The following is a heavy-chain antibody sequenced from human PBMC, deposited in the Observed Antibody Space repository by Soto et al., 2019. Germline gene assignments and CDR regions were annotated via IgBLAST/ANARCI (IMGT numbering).Heavy chain of an antibody. CDR3: ARDLEYYYGSGSFD. Sequence: QVQLVQSGAEVKKPGSSVKVSCKASGGTFSSYTISWVRQAPGQGLEWMGRIIPILGIANYAQKFQGRVTITADKSTSTAYMELSSLRSEDTAVYYCARDLEYYYGSGSFDWGQRTLVTVSS. D-gene: IGHD3-10*01. J-gene: IGHJ4*02. CDR1: GGTFSSYT. V-gene: IGHV1-69*08. CDR2: IIPILGIA.